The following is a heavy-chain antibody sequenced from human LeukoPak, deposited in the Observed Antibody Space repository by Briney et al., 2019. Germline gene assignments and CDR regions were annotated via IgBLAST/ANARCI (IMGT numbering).Heavy chain of an antibody. Sequence: ASVKVSCKASGGTFSSYAISWVRQAPGQGLEWMGRIIPILGIANYAQKFQGRVTITADKSTSTAYMELRSLRSDDTAVYYCARGRYYYGSGSERYHDAFDIWGQGTMVTVSS. V-gene: IGHV1-69*04. CDR3: ARGRYYYGSGSERYHDAFDI. CDR1: GGTFSSYA. CDR2: IIPILGIA. J-gene: IGHJ3*02. D-gene: IGHD3-10*01.